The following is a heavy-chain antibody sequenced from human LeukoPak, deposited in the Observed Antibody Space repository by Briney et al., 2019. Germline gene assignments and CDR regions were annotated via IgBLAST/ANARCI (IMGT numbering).Heavy chain of an antibody. J-gene: IGHJ3*02. CDR2: IYSSGST. Sequence: SETLSLTCTVSGGSISSYYWSWIRQPAGKGLEWIGRIYSSGSTNYNPSLKSRVTISVDTSKNQFSLKLSSVTAADTAVYYCARPNLGRDGQRRAFDIWGQGTMVTVSS. CDR3: ARPNLGRDGQRRAFDI. V-gene: IGHV4-4*07. D-gene: IGHD2-15*01. CDR1: GGSISSYY.